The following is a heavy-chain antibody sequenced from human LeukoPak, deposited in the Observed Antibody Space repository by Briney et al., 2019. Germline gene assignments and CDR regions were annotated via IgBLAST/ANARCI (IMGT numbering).Heavy chain of an antibody. CDR3: VRGGIASAFDI. CDR1: GFTFSSYG. D-gene: IGHD6-13*01. V-gene: IGHV3-30*03. J-gene: IGHJ3*02. CDR2: ISYDGSNK. Sequence: PGGSLRLSCAASGFTFSSYGMHWVRQAPGKGLEWVAVISYDGSNKYYADSVKGRFTIPRDNSKNTLYLQMNSLRAEDTAVYYCVRGGIASAFDIWGQGTMVTVSS.